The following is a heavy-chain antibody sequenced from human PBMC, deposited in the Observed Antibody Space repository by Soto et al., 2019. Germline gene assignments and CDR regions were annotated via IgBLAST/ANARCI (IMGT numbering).Heavy chain of an antibody. J-gene: IGHJ4*01. CDR3: ARSFRVPVDFFGF. CDR2: IYYSGST. CDR1: GGSFSSNY. Sequence: PSETLSLTCTVSGGSFSSNYWSWIRQSPGKGLEWIGNIYYSGSTNYNPSLKSRVTMSVDTSKNQFTLKLSSVTAADTGVYFCARSFRVPVDFFGFWGPGTLGHVLL. D-gene: IGHD3-3*01. V-gene: IGHV4-59*01.